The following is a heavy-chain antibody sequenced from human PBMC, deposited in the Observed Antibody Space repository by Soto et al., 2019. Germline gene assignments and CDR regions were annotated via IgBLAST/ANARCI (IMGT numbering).Heavy chain of an antibody. J-gene: IGHJ6*02. V-gene: IGHV4-61*01. CDR2: IYYTGTT. CDR3: ARDAKVETSMGGYYYYNLDV. Sequence: SETLSLTCTVSGDSVNSGNYYWTWIRQPPWKGLEWIGHIYYTGTTNYSPSLKSRVTISLDTPKNQFSLKLSSVTAADRAVYYRARDAKVETSMGGYYYYNLDVWGQGSTVTVSS. CDR1: GDSVNSGNYY. D-gene: IGHD5-18*01.